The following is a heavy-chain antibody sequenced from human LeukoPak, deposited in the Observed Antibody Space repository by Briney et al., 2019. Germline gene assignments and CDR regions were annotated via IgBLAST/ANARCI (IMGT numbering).Heavy chain of an antibody. D-gene: IGHD3-10*01. CDR3: ARGGSGISNAFDI. CDR1: GGXISSYY. CDR2: LYYSGST. Sequence: PSETLSLTCSVSGGXISSYYCSWIRQPPGKGLEWIGYLYYSGSTNSNPSLKSRVTMSVDTSKNQFSLKLRSVTAADTAVYYCARGGSGISNAFDIWGQGTMVTVSS. J-gene: IGHJ3*02. V-gene: IGHV4-59*01.